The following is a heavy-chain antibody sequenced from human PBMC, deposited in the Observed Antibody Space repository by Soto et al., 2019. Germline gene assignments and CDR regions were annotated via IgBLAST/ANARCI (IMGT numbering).Heavy chain of an antibody. CDR2: SDPADGET. V-gene: IGHV1-24*01. D-gene: IGHD5-12*01. Sequence: ASVKVSCKVSGYNLNDLSIHWVRQAPGKGLERMGGSDPADGETIYAQKFQGRVTMTEATSTDTAYMELSSLRSEDTAVYYCATVIVSTIPLDYWGQGTLVTVSS. J-gene: IGHJ4*02. CDR3: ATVIVSTIPLDY. CDR1: GYNLNDLS.